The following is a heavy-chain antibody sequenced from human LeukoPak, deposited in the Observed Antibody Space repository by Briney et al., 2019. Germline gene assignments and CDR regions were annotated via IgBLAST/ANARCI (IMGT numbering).Heavy chain of an antibody. V-gene: IGHV1-46*01. CDR2: INPGPGDT. Sequence: ASVKVSCKASGYTFTSYYLHWVRQAPGQGLEWMGIINPGPGDTIYAQKFQGRVTMTRDTSTDTVYMELRSLRSDDTAVYYCARTITAPRYCSGGSCYSPDYFDYWGQGTLVTVSS. J-gene: IGHJ4*02. CDR1: GYTFTSYY. CDR3: ARTITAPRYCSGGSCYSPDYFDY. D-gene: IGHD2-15*01.